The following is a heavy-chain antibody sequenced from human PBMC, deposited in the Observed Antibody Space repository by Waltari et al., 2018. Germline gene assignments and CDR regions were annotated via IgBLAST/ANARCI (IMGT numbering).Heavy chain of an antibody. J-gene: IGHJ6*03. CDR1: GFTFSSYW. D-gene: IGHD3-10*01. CDR2: IKQDGSEK. V-gene: IGHV3-7*01. CDR3: ASSQLFGYYYYYMDV. Sequence: EVQLVESGGGLVQPGESLRLSCAASGFTFSSYWMSWVRQAPGKGLEWVANIKQDGSEKYYVDSVKGRFTISRDNAKNSLYLQMNSLRAEDTAVYYCASSQLFGYYYYYMDVWGKGTTVTVSS.